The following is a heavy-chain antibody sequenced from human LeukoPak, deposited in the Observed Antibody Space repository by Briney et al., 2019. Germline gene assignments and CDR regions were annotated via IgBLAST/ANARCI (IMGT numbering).Heavy chain of an antibody. V-gene: IGHV3-23*01. Sequence: PGGSLRLFCAASGFTFSTYAMSWVRQAPGKGLEWVSGISGSGGSTFYADSVKGRFTISRDNSKNTLYLQMNSLRAEDTAVYYCAKDRAYYSDSSGYYLVRAYDYWGQGTLVTVSS. D-gene: IGHD3-22*01. J-gene: IGHJ4*02. CDR1: GFTFSTYA. CDR3: AKDRAYYSDSSGYYLVRAYDY. CDR2: ISGSGGST.